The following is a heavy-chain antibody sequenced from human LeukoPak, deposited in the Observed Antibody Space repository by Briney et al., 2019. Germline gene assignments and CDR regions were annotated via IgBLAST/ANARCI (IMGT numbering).Heavy chain of an antibody. D-gene: IGHD6-13*01. CDR3: ARASSSWQLYYFDY. CDR1: GGTFSSYA. J-gene: IGHJ4*02. CDR2: INPNSGGT. Sequence: ASVKVSCKASGGTFSSYAISWVRQAPGQGLEWMGWINPNSGGTNYAQKFQGRVTMTRDTSISTAYMELSRLRSDDTAVYYCARASSSWQLYYFDYWGQGTLVTVSS. V-gene: IGHV1-2*02.